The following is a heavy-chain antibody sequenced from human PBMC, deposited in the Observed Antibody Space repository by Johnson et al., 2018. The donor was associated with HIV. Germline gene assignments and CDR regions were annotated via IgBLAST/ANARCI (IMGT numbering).Heavy chain of an antibody. CDR3: ARDNLRQLDAFDI. CDR1: GFTFSSYA. Sequence: QVQLVESGGGLVQPEGSLRLSCAASGFTFSSYALSWVRQAPGKGLEWVAVISYDGSNKYYADSVKGRFTISRDNSKNTLYLQMNSLRAEDTAVYYCARDNLRQLDAFDIWGQGTMVTVSS. CDR2: ISYDGSNK. V-gene: IGHV3-30*04. J-gene: IGHJ3*02. D-gene: IGHD3-16*01.